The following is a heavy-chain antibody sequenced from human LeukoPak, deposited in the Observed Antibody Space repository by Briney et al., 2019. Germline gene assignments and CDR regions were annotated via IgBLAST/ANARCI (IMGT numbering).Heavy chain of an antibody. CDR1: GYTLTELS. Sequence: ASVKVSCKVSGYTLTELSMHWVRQAPGKGLEWTGGFDPEDGETIYAQKFQGRVTMTEDTSTDTAYMELSSLRSEDTAVYYCATNGLRYFDYAFDIWGQGTMVTVSS. V-gene: IGHV1-24*01. J-gene: IGHJ3*02. CDR2: FDPEDGET. D-gene: IGHD3-9*01. CDR3: ATNGLRYFDYAFDI.